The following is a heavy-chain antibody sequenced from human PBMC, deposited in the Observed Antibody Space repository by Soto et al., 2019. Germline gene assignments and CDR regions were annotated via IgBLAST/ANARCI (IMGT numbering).Heavy chain of an antibody. CDR2: LWYDGTNE. Sequence: SLRLSCAASGFIFSTYVMHWVRQAPGKGLEWVAVLWYDGTNENYAGSVKGRFTISRDNSKNTLYLQMNSLRVEDTAVYYCARDPHYFYDSTGYYDYWGQGTLVTVSS. CDR3: ARDPHYFYDSTGYYDY. V-gene: IGHV3-33*01. CDR1: GFIFSTYV. D-gene: IGHD3-22*01. J-gene: IGHJ4*02.